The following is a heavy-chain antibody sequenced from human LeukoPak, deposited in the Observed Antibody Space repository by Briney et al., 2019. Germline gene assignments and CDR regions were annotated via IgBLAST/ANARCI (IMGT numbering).Heavy chain of an antibody. CDR3: ARVTALYYYMDV. J-gene: IGHJ6*03. Sequence: GASVKVSCKASGYTFTGYYMHWVRQAPGQGLEWMGWINPNSGGTNYAQKFQGRVTMTRDTSISTVYMELRSLRSDDTAVYYCARVTALYYYMDVWGKGTTVTVSS. V-gene: IGHV1-2*02. CDR2: INPNSGGT. CDR1: GYTFTGYY.